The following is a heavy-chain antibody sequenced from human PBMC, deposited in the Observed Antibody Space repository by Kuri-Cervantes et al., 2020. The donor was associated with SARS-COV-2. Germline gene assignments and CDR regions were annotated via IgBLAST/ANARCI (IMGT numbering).Heavy chain of an antibody. V-gene: IGHV1-69*13. Sequence: SVKVSCKASGGTFSSYAISWVRQAPGQGLEWMGGIIPIFGTANYAQKFQGRVTITADESTSTAYMELSSLRSEDTAVYYRAGLGYCSGGSCYYYYYGMDVWGQGTTVTVSS. J-gene: IGHJ6*02. CDR3: AGLGYCSGGSCYYYYYGMDV. CDR2: IIPIFGTA. CDR1: GGTFSSYA. D-gene: IGHD2-15*01.